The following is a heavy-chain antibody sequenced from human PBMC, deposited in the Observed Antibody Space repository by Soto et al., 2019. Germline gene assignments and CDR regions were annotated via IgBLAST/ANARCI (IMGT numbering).Heavy chain of an antibody. CDR2: INHSGST. CDR3: ARSGDSSGYYVV. CDR1: GGSFSGYY. D-gene: IGHD3-22*01. V-gene: IGHV4-34*01. Sequence: PSETLSLTCAVYGGSFSGYYWTWIRQPPGKGLEWIGEINHSGSTNYNPSLKSRVTISVDTSKNQFSLKLSSVTAADTAVYYCARSGDSSGYYVVWGQGTLVTVSS. J-gene: IGHJ4*02.